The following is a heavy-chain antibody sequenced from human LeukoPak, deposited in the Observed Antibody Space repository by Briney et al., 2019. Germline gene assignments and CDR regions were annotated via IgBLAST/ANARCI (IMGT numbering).Heavy chain of an antibody. CDR3: ARAQCYGLSSGYTGGFYYMDV. D-gene: IGHD3-3*01. V-gene: IGHV4-59*01. CDR2: ISHSGST. Sequence: SETLSLTCSVSGGSISSSYWSWIRQSAGKGLEWIGYISHSGSTTYNPSLKSRLTISVDMSTNQFSLDLNSVTTADTAVYYCARAQCYGLSSGYTGGFYYMDVWGTGTTVSVSS. J-gene: IGHJ6*03. CDR1: GGSISSSY.